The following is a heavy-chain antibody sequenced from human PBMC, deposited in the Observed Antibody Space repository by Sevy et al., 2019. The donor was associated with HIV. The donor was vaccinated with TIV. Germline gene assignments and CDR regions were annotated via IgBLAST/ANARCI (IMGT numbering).Heavy chain of an antibody. D-gene: IGHD2-2*01. CDR2: ISAYTGDT. J-gene: IGHJ6*02. V-gene: IGHV1-18*01. CDR1: GYTFTSYG. Sequence: ASVKVSCKASGYTFTSYGISWVRQAPGQGLEWMGWISAYTGDTNYAQNLQGRVTMTTDTSTRTADMELRSRRSDDTAVYYCARDVSLVPAAIGRGFYYYGMDVWGQGTTVTVSS. CDR3: ARDVSLVPAAIGRGFYYYGMDV.